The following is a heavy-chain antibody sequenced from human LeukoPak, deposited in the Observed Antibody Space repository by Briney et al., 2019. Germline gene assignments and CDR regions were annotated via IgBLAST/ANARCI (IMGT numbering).Heavy chain of an antibody. CDR2: IIPIFGTA. CDR3: ARAFSGDVNMDV. D-gene: IGHD1-26*01. J-gene: IGHJ6*03. Sequence: SVKVSCKASGGTFSSYAISWVRQAPGQGLEWMGGIIPIFGTANYAQKFQGRVTITADESTSTAYMELSSLRSEGTAVYYCARAFSGDVNMDVWGKGTTVTVSS. CDR1: GGTFSSYA. V-gene: IGHV1-69*13.